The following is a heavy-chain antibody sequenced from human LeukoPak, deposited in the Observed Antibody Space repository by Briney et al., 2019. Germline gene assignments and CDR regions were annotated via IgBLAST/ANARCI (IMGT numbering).Heavy chain of an antibody. V-gene: IGHV3-23*01. D-gene: IGHD2-15*01. J-gene: IGHJ4*02. CDR1: GFIFSNYA. CDR3: AKYCSGGNCYSGLY. Sequence: GSLRLSCAASGFIFSNYAMTWVRQAPGKGLQWVSTITSGGNTYYADSVKGRFTISRDNSKNTLYLQMNSLRAEDTAVYYCAKYCSGGNCYSGLYWGQGTLVTVSS. CDR2: ITSGGNT.